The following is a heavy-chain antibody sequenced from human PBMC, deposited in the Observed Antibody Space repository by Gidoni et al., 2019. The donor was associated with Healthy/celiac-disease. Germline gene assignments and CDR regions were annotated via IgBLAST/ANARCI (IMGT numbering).Heavy chain of an antibody. Sequence: QVQLQESGPGLVKPSGTLSLTCAVSGGSISSSNWCSWVRQPPGKGLEWIGDIYHSGSTNYNPSLKSRVTISVDKSKNQFSLKLSSVTAADTAVYYCARDRGPGIVGAPGAFDIWGQGTMVTVSS. CDR3: ARDRGPGIVGAPGAFDI. J-gene: IGHJ3*02. D-gene: IGHD1-26*01. V-gene: IGHV4-4*02. CDR1: GGSISSSNW. CDR2: IYHSGST.